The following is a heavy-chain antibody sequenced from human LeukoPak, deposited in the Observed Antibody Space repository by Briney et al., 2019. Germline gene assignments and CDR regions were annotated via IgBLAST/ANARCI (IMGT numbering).Heavy chain of an antibody. V-gene: IGHV3-7*02. D-gene: IGHD2-21*01. CDR1: AFSFSNYW. CDR3: ARVWLGSFDP. CDR2: IKQDGSEK. J-gene: IGHJ5*02. Sequence: GGSLRLSCVASAFSFSNYWMSWLRQAPGKGLEWVANIKQDGSEKHYVDSVKGRFTIFRDNTKNSLFLQMNTLTNEDTAVYYCARVWLGSFDPWGQGTLVTVSS.